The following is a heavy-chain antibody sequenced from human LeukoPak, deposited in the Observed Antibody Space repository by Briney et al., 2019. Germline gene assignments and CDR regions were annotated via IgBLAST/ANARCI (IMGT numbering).Heavy chain of an antibody. CDR3: AGRDSARNPWAY. CDR1: GFTFTNFW. V-gene: IGHV3-7*01. D-gene: IGHD4-11*01. CDR2: IRPDGSEQ. Sequence: PGGSLRLSCAASGFTFTNFWMNWIRRAPGRGLEWVANIRPDGSEQFYVDSVKGRFTISRDNAKNSVYLQMNSLRADETAVYYCAGRDSARNPWAYWGQGTLVTVST. J-gene: IGHJ4*02.